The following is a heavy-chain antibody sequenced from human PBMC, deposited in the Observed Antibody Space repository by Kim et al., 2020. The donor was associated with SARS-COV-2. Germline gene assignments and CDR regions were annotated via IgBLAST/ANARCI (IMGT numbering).Heavy chain of an antibody. J-gene: IGHJ6*02. CDR2: IYYSGST. V-gene: IGHV4-31*03. CDR1: GGSISSGGYY. CDR3: ARDSALSSSWYPGDGMDV. D-gene: IGHD6-13*01. Sequence: SETLSLTCTVSGGSISSGGYYWSWIRQHPGKGLEWIGYIYYSGSTYYNPSLKSRVTISVDTSKNQFSLKLSSVTAADTAVYYCARDSALSSSWYPGDGMDVWGQGTTVTVSS.